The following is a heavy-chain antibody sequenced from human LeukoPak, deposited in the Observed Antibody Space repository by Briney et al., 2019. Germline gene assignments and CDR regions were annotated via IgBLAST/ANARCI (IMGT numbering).Heavy chain of an antibody. D-gene: IGHD6-13*01. Sequence: SETLSLTCAVYGGSFSGYYWSWIRQPPGKGLEWIGEINHSGSTNYNPSLKSRVTISVDTSKNQFSLKLSSVTAADTAVYYCARTAAAGFYYYYGMDVWGQGTTVTVS. CDR2: INHSGST. CDR3: ARTAAAGFYYYYGMDV. CDR1: GGSFSGYY. V-gene: IGHV4-34*01. J-gene: IGHJ6*02.